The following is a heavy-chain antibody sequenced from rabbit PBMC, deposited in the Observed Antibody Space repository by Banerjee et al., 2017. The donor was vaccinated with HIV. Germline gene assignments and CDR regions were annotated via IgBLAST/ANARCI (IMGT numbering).Heavy chain of an antibody. J-gene: IGHJ2*01. CDR1: GFSFSNNYV. CDR2: VLIGSGTT. V-gene: IGHV1S45*01. Sequence: QEQLEESGGDLVKPEGSLTLTCTASGFSFSNNYVMCWVRQAPGKGLEWIGCVLIGSGTTYYASWAKGRFTISKTSSTTVTLQMTSLTAADTATYFCARGGAVRGTWDAFDPWGPGTLVTVS. D-gene: IGHD3-1*01. CDR3: ARGGAVRGTWDAFDP.